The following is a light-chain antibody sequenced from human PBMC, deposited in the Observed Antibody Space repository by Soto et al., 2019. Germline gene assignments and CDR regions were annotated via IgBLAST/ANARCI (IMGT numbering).Light chain of an antibody. V-gene: IGLV1-44*01. Sequence: QSVLTQPPSASGTPGQRVTISCSGSSSNIGSNNVNWYQRLPGTAPKLLIYSNSQRPSGVPDRFSGSTSGTSASLAISELQSEDEADYYCAAYDDSLNGPVFGGGTMVTVL. CDR2: SNS. CDR3: AAYDDSLNGPV. CDR1: SSNIGSNN. J-gene: IGLJ3*02.